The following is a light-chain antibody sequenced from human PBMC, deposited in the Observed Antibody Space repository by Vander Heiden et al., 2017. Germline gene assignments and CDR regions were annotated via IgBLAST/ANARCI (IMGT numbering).Light chain of an antibody. CDR2: DAS. J-gene: IGKJ4*01. V-gene: IGKV3-11*01. CDR1: QSVSSY. CDR3: QQRSNWPPT. Sequence: EIVLPQSPATLPLSPGERATHSCRASQSVSSYLAWYQQKPGQAPRLLIYDASNRATGIPARFSGSGSGTDFTLTISSLEPEDFAVYYCQQRSNWPPTFGGGTKVEIK.